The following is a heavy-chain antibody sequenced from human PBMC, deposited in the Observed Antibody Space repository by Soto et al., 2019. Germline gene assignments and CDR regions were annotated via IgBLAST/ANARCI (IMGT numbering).Heavy chain of an antibody. CDR2: IFPLTDIP. CDR1: GGTFRNYP. J-gene: IGHJ4*02. Sequence: QVQLVQSGPEVKKPGSSVKVSCKASGGTFRNYPINWVRQAPGQGLEWMGSIFPLTDIPDYAQNSQAILTISADRSTSTAYMELNSLTSDDTAMYFCARGPLVVLNYFPSWGQGTLVTVSS. CDR3: ARGPLVVLNYFPS. V-gene: IGHV1-69*02.